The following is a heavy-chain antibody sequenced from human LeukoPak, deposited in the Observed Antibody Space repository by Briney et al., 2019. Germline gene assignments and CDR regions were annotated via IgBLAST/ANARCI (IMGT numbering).Heavy chain of an antibody. CDR3: ASEPQMATILVRAFDI. D-gene: IGHD5-24*01. CDR1: GGSISSYY. CDR2: IYYSGST. Sequence: SETLSLTCTVSGGSISSYYWSWIRQPPGKGLEWIGYIYYSGSTNYNPSLKSRVTISVDTSKNQFSLKLSSVTAADTAVYYCASEPQMATILVRAFDIWGQGTMVTVSS. V-gene: IGHV4-59*01. J-gene: IGHJ3*02.